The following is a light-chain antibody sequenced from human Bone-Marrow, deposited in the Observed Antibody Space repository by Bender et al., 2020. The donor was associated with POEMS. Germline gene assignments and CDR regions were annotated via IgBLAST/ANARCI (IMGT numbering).Light chain of an antibody. V-gene: IGLV3-1*01. Sequence: PGQSPVLVIYQDNRRPSGIPERFSGSNSGDTATLTISGTQAIDEADYYCQAWDTNTVPFGGGTRLTVL. CDR3: QAWDTNTVP. CDR2: QDN. J-gene: IGLJ3*02.